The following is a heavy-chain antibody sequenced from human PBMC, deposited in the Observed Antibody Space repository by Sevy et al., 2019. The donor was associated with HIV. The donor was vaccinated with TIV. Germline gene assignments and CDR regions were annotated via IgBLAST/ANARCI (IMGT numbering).Heavy chain of an antibody. V-gene: IGHV4-61*01. D-gene: IGHD2-15*01. J-gene: IGHJ6*02. CDR2: SYYNVRI. CDR3: TRVVGLTGDVMDF. Sequence: SETLSLTCTVSGGSVSSDTYYWTWIRQPPGKGLEFIGYSYYNVRINNNPSLKSRVTISVDTSKNQFSLKVTSVTAADTAVYDCTRVVGLTGDVMDFWGQGTTVTVSS. CDR1: GGSVSSDTYY.